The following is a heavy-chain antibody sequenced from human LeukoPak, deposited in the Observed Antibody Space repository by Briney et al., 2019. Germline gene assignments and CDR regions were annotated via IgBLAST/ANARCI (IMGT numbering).Heavy chain of an antibody. Sequence: PGGSLRLSCAASGFTFSNAWMSWVRQAPGKGLEWVGRIKSKTDGGTTDYAAPVKGRFTISRDDSKNTLYLQMNSPKTEDTAVYYCLYYYDSSGYYPLGYWGQGTLVTVSS. D-gene: IGHD3-22*01. J-gene: IGHJ4*02. CDR1: GFTFSNAW. CDR3: LYYYDSSGYYPLGY. CDR2: IKSKTDGGTT. V-gene: IGHV3-15*01.